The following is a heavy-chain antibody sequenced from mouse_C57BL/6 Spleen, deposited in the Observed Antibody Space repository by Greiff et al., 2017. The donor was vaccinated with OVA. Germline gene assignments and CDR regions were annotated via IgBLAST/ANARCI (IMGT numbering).Heavy chain of an antibody. CDR1: GFTFSSYG. Sequence: EVKLMESGGDLVKPGGSLKLSCAASGFTFSSYGMSWVRQTPDKRLEWVATISSGGRYTYYPDSVKGRINISRDNAKNTLYVQMSSLKSEYTARYYCAGLRDYWGQGTSVTVSS. J-gene: IGHJ4*01. CDR3: AGLRDY. V-gene: IGHV5-6*01. CDR2: ISSGGRYT.